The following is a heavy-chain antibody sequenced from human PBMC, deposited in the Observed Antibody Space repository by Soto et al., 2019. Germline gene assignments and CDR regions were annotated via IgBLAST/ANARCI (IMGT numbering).Heavy chain of an antibody. CDR2: FESGGSI. V-gene: IGHV3-53*01. CDR1: GFSVRTNY. D-gene: IGHD3-3*02. Sequence: GGSLRLSCAASGFSVRTNYMSWVRRAPGKGLDWVSVFESGGSIYYADSVKGRFIVSRDYAKNTVDLQMNSLRVEDTAVYYCARAGVTPHFFDYWGQGTLVTVSS. J-gene: IGHJ4*02. CDR3: ARAGVTPHFFDY.